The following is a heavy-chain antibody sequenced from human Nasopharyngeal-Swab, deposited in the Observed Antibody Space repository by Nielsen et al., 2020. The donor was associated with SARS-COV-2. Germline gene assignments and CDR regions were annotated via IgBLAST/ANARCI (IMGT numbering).Heavy chain of an antibody. CDR3: ARDIGGGRYGSDY. Sequence: GGSLRLSCAASGFVFSIYGMNWVRQAPGKGLEWVSSISSRSSNIYYADSVKGRFTISRDNAKNSLYLQMNSLRAEDTAVYYCARDIGGGRYGSDYWGQGTLATVSS. J-gene: IGHJ4*02. CDR2: ISSRSSNI. CDR1: GFVFSIYG. V-gene: IGHV3-21*01. D-gene: IGHD3-16*01.